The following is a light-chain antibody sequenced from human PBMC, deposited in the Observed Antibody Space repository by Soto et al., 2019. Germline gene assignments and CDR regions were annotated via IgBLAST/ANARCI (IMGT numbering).Light chain of an antibody. CDR1: QSVGSNN. J-gene: IGKJ5*01. CDR2: DAS. Sequence: EIVLTQSPGTQSLSPGETATLSCRASQSVGSNNLAWYHQKPGQTPRLLIYDASSRATGIPDRFSGSGSGTDFTLTISRLEPEDFAVDYCQQYANSITFGQGTRLEIE. CDR3: QQYANSIT. V-gene: IGKV3-20*01.